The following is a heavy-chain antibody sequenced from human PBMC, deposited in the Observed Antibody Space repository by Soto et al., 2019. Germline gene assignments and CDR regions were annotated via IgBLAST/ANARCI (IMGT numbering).Heavy chain of an antibody. CDR1: GYTFTSYG. CDR2: ISAYNGNT. D-gene: IGHD6-19*01. CDR3: ASQWLVVGYYYGMDV. V-gene: IGHV1-18*01. J-gene: IGHJ6*02. Sequence: GASVKVSCKASGYTFTSYGISWVRQAPGQGLEWMGWISAYNGNTNYAQKLQGRVTMTTDTSTSTAYMELRSLRSDDTAVYYCASQWLVVGYYYGMDVWGQGTTVTVSS.